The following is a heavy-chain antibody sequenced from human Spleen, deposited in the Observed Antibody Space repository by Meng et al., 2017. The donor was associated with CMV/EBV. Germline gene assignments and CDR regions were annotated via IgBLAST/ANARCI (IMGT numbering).Heavy chain of an antibody. J-gene: IGHJ4*02. CDR3: ARVGRLFGVVRGLDY. V-gene: IGHV1-18*04. CDR1: GYIFTTYS. CDR2: ISPYNGNT. D-gene: IGHD3-3*01. Sequence: ASVKVSCKASGYIFTTYSITWVRQAPGQGLEWMGWISPYNGNTQYEQKFQGRVTMTTDTSTSTAYMELRSLRSDDTALYYCARVGRLFGVVRGLDYWGQGTLVTVSS.